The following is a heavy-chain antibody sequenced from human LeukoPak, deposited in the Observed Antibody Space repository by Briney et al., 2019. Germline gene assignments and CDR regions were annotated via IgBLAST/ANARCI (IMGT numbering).Heavy chain of an antibody. J-gene: IGHJ4*02. Sequence: GGSLRLSCAASGFTFSAYSMHWVRQAPGKGLEWISSITSSGYIYYADSLEGRFTISRDNAKNSLSLHMDSLRVEDTAVYYCARGPPYGMRSDFFDYWGQGTLVTVSS. CDR3: ARGPPYGMRSDFFDY. CDR2: ITSSGYI. V-gene: IGHV3-21*01. CDR1: GFTFSAYS. D-gene: IGHD3-10*01.